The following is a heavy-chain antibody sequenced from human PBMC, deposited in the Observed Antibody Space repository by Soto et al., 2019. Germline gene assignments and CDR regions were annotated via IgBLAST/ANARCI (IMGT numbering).Heavy chain of an antibody. J-gene: IGHJ3*02. V-gene: IGHV3-33*01. CDR3: VREASTTPTGTGDFDI. D-gene: IGHD1-1*01. CDR2: IWSDGNAK. Sequence: QVQLVESGGGVVQPGGSLRLSCAASGFSFSNFVTHWVRQAPGKGLEWVALIWSDGNAKYYADSVNGRFTISRDTSKNTLYLQMGSLRTEDTAVYYCVREASTTPTGTGDFDIWGQGTMVTVSS. CDR1: GFSFSNFV.